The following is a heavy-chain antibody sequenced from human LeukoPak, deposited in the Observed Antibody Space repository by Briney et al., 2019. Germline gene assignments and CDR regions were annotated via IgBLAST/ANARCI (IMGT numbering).Heavy chain of an antibody. V-gene: IGHV3-30-3*01. Sequence: GGSLRLSCAASGFTFSSYAMHWVRQAPGKGLEWVAVISYDGSNKYYADSVKGRFTISRDNSKNTLYLQMNSLRAEDMAVYYCARGEYYYDSSGYCTGGDYWGQGTLVTVSS. D-gene: IGHD3-22*01. J-gene: IGHJ4*02. CDR3: ARGEYYYDSSGYCTGGDY. CDR1: GFTFSSYA. CDR2: ISYDGSNK.